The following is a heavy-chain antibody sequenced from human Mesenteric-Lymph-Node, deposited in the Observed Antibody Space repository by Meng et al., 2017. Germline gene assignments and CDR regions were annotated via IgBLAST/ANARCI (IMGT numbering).Heavy chain of an antibody. J-gene: IGHJ4*02. V-gene: IGHV4-4*02. CDR1: GGSISSSNW. CDR3: ARDPTGGEDHQRV. D-gene: IGHD1-14*01. Sequence: QALLEQARPALAHPSETLSPTCAVSGGSISSSNWWSWVRQPPGKGLEWIGKIYHSGITIYNPSLKSRVTMSVDNSKNQFSLKLNSMTAADTAVYYCARDPTGGEDHQRVWGQGTLVTVSS. CDR2: IYHSGIT.